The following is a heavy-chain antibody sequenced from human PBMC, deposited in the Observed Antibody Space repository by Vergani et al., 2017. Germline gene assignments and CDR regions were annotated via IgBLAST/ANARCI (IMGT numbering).Heavy chain of an antibody. D-gene: IGHD3-9*01. V-gene: IGHV1-46*03. J-gene: IGHJ4*02. CDR1: GYTFSNYY. CDR3: ARGDCGILTGYQY. Sequence: QVQVVQSGAEVKKSGASLKVSCKTSGYTFSNYYMHWVRQAPGQGLEWMGIINPSGGHTNYSQKFQGRVTITRDTSTSTVYMELSSLRSEDTAIYYCARGDCGILTGYQYWGQGTLVTVSA. CDR2: INPSGGHT.